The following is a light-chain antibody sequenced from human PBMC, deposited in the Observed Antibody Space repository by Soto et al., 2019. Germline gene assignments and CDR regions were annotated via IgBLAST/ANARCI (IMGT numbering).Light chain of an antibody. V-gene: IGKV1-5*01. Sequence: DIQMTQSPSTLAASVGDRVTITCRASQSISSWLAWYQQKPGKAPKVLIYDAFSLGSGVPSRFSGSGSGTEFTLTISSLQPEDFAPYYCQQYHSYWTSGQGTKVDIK. J-gene: IGKJ1*01. CDR1: QSISSW. CDR2: DAF. CDR3: QQYHSYWT.